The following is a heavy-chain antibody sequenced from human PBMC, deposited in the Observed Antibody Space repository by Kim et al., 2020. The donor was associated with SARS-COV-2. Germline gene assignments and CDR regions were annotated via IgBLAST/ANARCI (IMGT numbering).Heavy chain of an antibody. J-gene: IGHJ6*02. D-gene: IGHD4-17*01. V-gene: IGHV4-34*01. CDR3: ARGPTVTTRYYYGMDV. Sequence: PPLKGRVTISVDTSKNQFALKLSSVTAADTAVYYCARGPTVTTRYYYGMDVWGQGTTVTVSS.